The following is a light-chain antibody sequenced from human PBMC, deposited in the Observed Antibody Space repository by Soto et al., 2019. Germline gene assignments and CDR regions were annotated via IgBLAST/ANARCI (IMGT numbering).Light chain of an antibody. Sequence: DIQMTQSPSTLSASVGDRVTITCRASQYISRYVNWYQTKPGKVPKLLIYDASNLQSGVPSRFSGSGSATDFTLTISSLQPEDFATYYCQQSYSSPPLTFGGGTRWIS. CDR1: QYISRY. CDR3: QQSYSSPPLT. J-gene: IGKJ4*01. CDR2: DAS. V-gene: IGKV1-39*01.